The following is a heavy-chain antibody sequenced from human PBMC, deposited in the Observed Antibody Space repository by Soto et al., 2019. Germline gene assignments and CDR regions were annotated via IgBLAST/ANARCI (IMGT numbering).Heavy chain of an antibody. V-gene: IGHV3-23*01. CDR1: GFTFSSYA. Sequence: GGSLRLSCAASGFTFSSYAMSWVRQAPGKGLEWVSAISGSGSSTYYADSVKGRFTISRDNSKNTLYLQMNSLRAEDTAVYYCAKIPPGYSYGYFYFDYWGQGTLVTVS. CDR2: ISGSGSST. CDR3: AKIPPGYSYGYFYFDY. D-gene: IGHD5-18*01. J-gene: IGHJ4*02.